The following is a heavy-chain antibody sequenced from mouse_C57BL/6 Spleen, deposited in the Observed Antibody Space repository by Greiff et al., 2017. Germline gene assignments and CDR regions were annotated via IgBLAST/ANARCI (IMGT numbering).Heavy chain of an antibody. J-gene: IGHJ2*01. CDR2: IHPNSGST. CDR3: ARGPNCDSSSGVYFDY. V-gene: IGHV1-64*01. CDR1: GYTFTSYW. Sequence: QVQLQQPGAELVKPGASVKMSCKASGYTFTSYWMHWVKQRPGQGLEWIGMIHPNSGSTNYNEKFKSKATLTVDKSSSTAYMQLSSLSSEYSAVYYGARGPNCDSSSGVYFDYWGQGTTLTVSA. D-gene: IGHD1-1*01.